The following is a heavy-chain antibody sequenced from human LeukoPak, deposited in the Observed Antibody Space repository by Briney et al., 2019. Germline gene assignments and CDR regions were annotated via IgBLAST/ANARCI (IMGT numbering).Heavy chain of an antibody. J-gene: IGHJ3*02. V-gene: IGHV3-74*01. CDR1: GFTFSSYW. D-gene: IGHD2-2*01. Sequence: GGSLRLSCAASGFTFSSYWMHWVRQAPGKGPVWVSRINNDGSGTTYADSVKGRFTISRDNAKNSLYLQMNSLRAEDTAVYYCARDRDIVVVPAAMKAFDIWGQGTMVTVSS. CDR3: ARDRDIVVVPAAMKAFDI. CDR2: INNDGSGT.